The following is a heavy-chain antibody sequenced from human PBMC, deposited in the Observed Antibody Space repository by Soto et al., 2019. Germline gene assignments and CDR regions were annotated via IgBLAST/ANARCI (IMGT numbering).Heavy chain of an antibody. CDR2: FYHGGST. V-gene: IGHV4-38-2*01. D-gene: IGHD3-22*01. CDR3: ARVGPWVPYYYDSSPYTFENWFDP. J-gene: IGHJ5*02. CDR1: GYSISSGYY. Sequence: SETLSLTCAVSGYSISSGYYWGWLRQPPGKGLEWIGSFYHGGSTYYNPSLNSRVTLSIDMTNNHVSLILNSVTAADTAVYYCARVGPWVPYYYDSSPYTFENWFDPWGQGTLVTVSS.